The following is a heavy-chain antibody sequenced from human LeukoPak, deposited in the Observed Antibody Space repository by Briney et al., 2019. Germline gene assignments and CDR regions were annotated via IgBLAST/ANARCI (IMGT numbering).Heavy chain of an antibody. D-gene: IGHD2-21*02. Sequence: SETLSLTCTVSGGSPSGYYWSWIRQPPGKGLEWIGYIHYSGSSRSHPSLNSRVTMSVDTSKSQFSLKLTSVTAADTAVYHCARGRRSAVVTDFDYWGQGILVTVSS. CDR1: GGSPSGYY. V-gene: IGHV4-59*01. CDR3: ARGRRSAVVTDFDY. CDR2: IHYSGSS. J-gene: IGHJ4*02.